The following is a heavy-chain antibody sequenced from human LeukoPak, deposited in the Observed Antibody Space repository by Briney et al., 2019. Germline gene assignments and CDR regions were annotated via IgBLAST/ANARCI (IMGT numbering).Heavy chain of an antibody. J-gene: IGHJ4*02. V-gene: IGHV3-66*01. CDR3: AASYSSSWYDY. D-gene: IGHD6-13*01. CDR2: IYSGGST. CDR1: GFTVSSNY. Sequence: GGSLRLSCAASGFTVSSNYMSWVRQAPGKGLEWVSVIYSGGSTYYADSVKGRFTISRDNSKNTLYLQMNSLRAEDTAVYSCAASYSSSWYDYWGQGTLVTVSS.